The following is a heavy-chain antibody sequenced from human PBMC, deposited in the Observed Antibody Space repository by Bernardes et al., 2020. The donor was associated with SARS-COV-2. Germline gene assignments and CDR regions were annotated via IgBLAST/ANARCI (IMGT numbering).Heavy chain of an antibody. V-gene: IGHV3-48*01. D-gene: IGHD1-26*01. CDR3: ARPSGAHGWYFDV. J-gene: IGHJ2*01. CDR2: ITGSSETK. Sequence: GGSLRLSCAASGFTCGLYNMNWVRQAPGKGLEWVSCITGSSETKYYADSVEGRFTSSRDNAKKLLYLQMNSLRAEDTAVYYCARPSGAHGWYFDVWGRGTLVTVSS. CDR1: GFTCGLYN.